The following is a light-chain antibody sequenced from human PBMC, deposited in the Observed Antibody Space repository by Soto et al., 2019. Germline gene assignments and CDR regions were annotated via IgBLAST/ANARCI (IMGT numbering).Light chain of an antibody. V-gene: IGKV3-15*01. Sequence: EIVMTQSPATLSVSPGERATLSCRASQSVSSNLAWYQQKPGQAPRLLIYGASTRATGIPARFSGSGSGTEFTLTISSLQSEDFAVYYCQQYNKWTPYTFGQGTKVDLK. CDR2: GAS. CDR1: QSVSSN. CDR3: QQYNKWTPYT. J-gene: IGKJ2*01.